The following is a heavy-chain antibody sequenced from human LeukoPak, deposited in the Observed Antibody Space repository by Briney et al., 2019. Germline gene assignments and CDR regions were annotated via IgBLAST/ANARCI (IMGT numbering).Heavy chain of an antibody. Sequence: PSEILSLTCTVSGGSISRSSYYWSWIRQHPGKGLEWVGYIYYSGSTYYNPSLKSRLTISLDTSKNQFSLQLTSVTAADTAVYYCARSSGYNFDYWSQGTLVTVSS. CDR1: GGSISRSSYY. D-gene: IGHD6-19*01. V-gene: IGHV4-31*03. CDR2: IYYSGST. CDR3: ARSSGYNFDY. J-gene: IGHJ4*02.